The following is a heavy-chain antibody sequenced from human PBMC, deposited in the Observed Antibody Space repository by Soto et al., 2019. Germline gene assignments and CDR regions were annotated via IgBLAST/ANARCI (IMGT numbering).Heavy chain of an antibody. V-gene: IGHV1-3*04. J-gene: IGHJ6*02. CDR1: GYTFTSYA. CDR2: GDTGNGNT. CDR3: ARDANYDYYYGMDV. Sequence: TVKVSCKACGYTFTSYAIHLLHQAPVQVLDWMRCGDTGNGNTKYSQKFQGRVTITRDTYANTAYMELSSLRPDDTAVYYCARDANYDYYYGMDVWGQGTTVTVSS.